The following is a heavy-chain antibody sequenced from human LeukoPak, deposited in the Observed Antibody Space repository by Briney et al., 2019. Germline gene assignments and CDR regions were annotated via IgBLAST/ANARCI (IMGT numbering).Heavy chain of an antibody. D-gene: IGHD2-15*01. CDR1: GDSITSYY. V-gene: IGHV4-59*12. CDR2: IYYSGST. CDR3: AREATVVVAPMVL. J-gene: IGHJ4*02. Sequence: SETLSLTCTVSGDSITSYYWSWIRQPPGKGLEWIGNIYYSGSTNYNPSLKSRVTISVDTSKNQFSLKLSSVTAVDTAVYYCAREATVVVAPMVLWGQGSLVTVSS.